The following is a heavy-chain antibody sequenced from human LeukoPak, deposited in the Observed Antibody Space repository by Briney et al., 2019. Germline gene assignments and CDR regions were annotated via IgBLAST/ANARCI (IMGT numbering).Heavy chain of an antibody. D-gene: IGHD6-6*01. J-gene: IGHJ6*02. Sequence: GGSLRLSCAASGFTFSSYWMNWVRQAPGKGLEWVANINQDGSAKYYVDSVKGRFTFSRDNAMNSLFLQMNSLRAEDTAVYYCARGNVPLDYYYYGMDVWGQGTTVTVSS. CDR2: INQDGSAK. CDR1: GFTFSSYW. V-gene: IGHV3-7*01. CDR3: ARGNVPLDYYYYGMDV.